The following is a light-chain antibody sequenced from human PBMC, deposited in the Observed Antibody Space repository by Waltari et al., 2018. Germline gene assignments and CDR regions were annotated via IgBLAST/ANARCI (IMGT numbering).Light chain of an antibody. Sequence: DIQMTKSPSTLSASIGDRVTITCRASQNVDTWLAWYQQKPGKAPKLLVYKTSTLQSGVPSRFSGSGSGTHFTLTISSLQPDDFATYYCQQYNTYWTFGQGTKVE. CDR3: QQYNTYWT. CDR2: KTS. CDR1: QNVDTW. J-gene: IGKJ1*01. V-gene: IGKV1-5*03.